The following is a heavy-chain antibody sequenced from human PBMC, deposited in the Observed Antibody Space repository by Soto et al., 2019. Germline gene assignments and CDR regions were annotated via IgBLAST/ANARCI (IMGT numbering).Heavy chain of an antibody. J-gene: IGHJ4*02. V-gene: IGHV1-18*01. Sequence: QVHLVQSGAEVKKPGASVKVSCKASGYTFTSYGITWVRQAPGQGLEWMGWISAHNGTTDYAQKLQGRVIVTRDTSTSTAYMELSGLRSDDTAVYYCARGRYGDYWGQGALVTVSS. CDR1: GYTFTSYG. D-gene: IGHD1-1*01. CDR2: ISAHNGTT. CDR3: ARGRYGDY.